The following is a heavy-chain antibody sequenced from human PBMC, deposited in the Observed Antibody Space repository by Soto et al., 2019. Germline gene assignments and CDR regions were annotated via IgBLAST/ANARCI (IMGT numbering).Heavy chain of an antibody. Sequence: SETLYLTCTVSGDSISGHYWSWIRQPPGKGLEWIGYIYYSGDTNYNPSLKSPVTISLDTSKNQFSLKLSSVTAADTAVYYCARGPGLYSSSPFDPWGQGTLVTLSS. CDR2: IYYSGDT. D-gene: IGHD6-6*01. V-gene: IGHV4-59*11. J-gene: IGHJ5*02. CDR3: ARGPGLYSSSPFDP. CDR1: GDSISGHY.